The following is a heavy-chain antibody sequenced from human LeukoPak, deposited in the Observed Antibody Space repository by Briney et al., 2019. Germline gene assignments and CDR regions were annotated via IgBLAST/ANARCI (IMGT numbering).Heavy chain of an antibody. D-gene: IGHD5-24*01. V-gene: IGHV1-3*01. Sequence: ASVKVSCKASGYTFTSYAMHWVRQAPGQRLEWMGWINAGNGNTKHSQKFQGRVTITRDTSASTAYMELSSLRSEDTAVYYCARDQGRDGYNFYWYFDLWGRGTLVTVSS. J-gene: IGHJ2*01. CDR1: GYTFTSYA. CDR3: ARDQGRDGYNFYWYFDL. CDR2: INAGNGNT.